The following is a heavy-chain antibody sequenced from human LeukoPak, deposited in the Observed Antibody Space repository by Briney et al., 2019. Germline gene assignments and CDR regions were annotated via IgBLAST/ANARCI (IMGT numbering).Heavy chain of an antibody. CDR1: GYSFTSYW. J-gene: IGHJ6*02. V-gene: IGHV5-51*01. CDR2: IYPGDSDT. CDR3: ARGMTTVTAYYYGMDV. D-gene: IGHD4-17*01. Sequence: RAGESLQISCKGSGYSFTSYWIGWVRQMPGKGLEWMGIIYPGDSDTRYSPSFQGQVTISADKSISTAYLQWSSLKASDTAMYYCARGMTTVTAYYYGMDVWGHGTTVTVSS.